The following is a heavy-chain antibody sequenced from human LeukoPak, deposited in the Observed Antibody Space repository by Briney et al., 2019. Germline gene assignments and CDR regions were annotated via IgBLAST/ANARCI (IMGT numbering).Heavy chain of an antibody. J-gene: IGHJ5*02. CDR2: IFHSGST. V-gene: IGHV4-38-2*01. Sequence: SETLSLTCAVSGDSITSGYYWAWIRQPPGKGLEWIGSIFHSGSTYLNPSLRSRVTISLNTSKNHFSLILSSMTAADTAVYYCARTSSVDTALVGVHWFDPWGQGTLVTVSS. D-gene: IGHD5-18*01. CDR1: GDSITSGYY. CDR3: ARTSSVDTALVGVHWFDP.